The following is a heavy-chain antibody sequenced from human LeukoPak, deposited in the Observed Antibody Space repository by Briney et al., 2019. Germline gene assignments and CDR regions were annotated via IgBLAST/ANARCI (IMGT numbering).Heavy chain of an antibody. CDR2: IYTSGTT. Sequence: SQTLSLTCTVSGGSISSYYWSWIRQPAGKGLEWIGRIYTSGTTHYNPSLKSRVTMSVDTSKNQFSLRLSSVTAADTAVYYCARGPGYYGSGSYPSVYWGQGTLVTVSS. CDR1: GGSISSYY. D-gene: IGHD3-10*01. V-gene: IGHV4-4*07. CDR3: ARGPGYYGSGSYPSVY. J-gene: IGHJ4*02.